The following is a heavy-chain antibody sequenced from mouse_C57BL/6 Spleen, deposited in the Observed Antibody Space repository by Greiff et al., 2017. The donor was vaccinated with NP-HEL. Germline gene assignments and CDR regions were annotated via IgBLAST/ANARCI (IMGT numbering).Heavy chain of an antibody. D-gene: IGHD2-1*01. CDR1: GFNIKDYY. CDR3: TAYGNYRAMDY. CDR2: IDPEDGDT. J-gene: IGHJ4*01. Sequence: EVQLQQSGAELVRPGASVKLSCTASGFNIKDYYMHWVKQRPEQGLEWIGRIDPEDGDTEYAPKFQGKATMTADTSSNTAYLQLSSLTSEVTAVYYCTAYGNYRAMDYWGQGTSVTVSS. V-gene: IGHV14-1*01.